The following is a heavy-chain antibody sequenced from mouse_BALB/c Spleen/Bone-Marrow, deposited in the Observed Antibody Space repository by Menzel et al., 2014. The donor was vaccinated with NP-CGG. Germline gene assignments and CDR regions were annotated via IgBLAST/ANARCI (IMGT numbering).Heavy chain of an antibody. D-gene: IGHD2-2*01. CDR3: ARSLYGFDRYFDV. V-gene: IGHV1-14*01. CDR2: INPYNDGT. CDR1: GYTFTSYV. J-gene: IGHJ1*01. Sequence: EVQRVESGPELVKPGASVKMSCKASGYTFTSYVKHWVKQKPGQGLEWIGNINPYNDGTKYNEKFKGKATLTSDKFSSTAYMELGSLTSEDSAVYYCARSLYGFDRYFDVWGAGTTVTVSS.